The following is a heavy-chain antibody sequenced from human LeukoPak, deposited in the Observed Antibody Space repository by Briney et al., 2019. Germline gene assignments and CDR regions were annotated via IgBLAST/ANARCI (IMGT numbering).Heavy chain of an antibody. CDR1: GFTFGDYA. Sequence: GGSLRLSCTASGFTFGDYAMSWFRQAPGKGLEWVGFIRSKAYGGTTEYAASVKGRLTISRDDSKSIAYLQMNSLKTEDTAVYYCTRRGGIAAADYWGQGTLVTVSS. J-gene: IGHJ4*02. CDR3: TRRGGIAAADY. CDR2: IRSKAYGGTT. D-gene: IGHD6-13*01. V-gene: IGHV3-49*03.